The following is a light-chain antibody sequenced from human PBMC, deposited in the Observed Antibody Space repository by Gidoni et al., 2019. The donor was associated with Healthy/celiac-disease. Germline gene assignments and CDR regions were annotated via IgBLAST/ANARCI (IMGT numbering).Light chain of an antibody. CDR2: GAS. V-gene: IGKV3-20*01. CDR3: QQYGSSL. J-gene: IGKJ4*01. Sequence: EIVLTQSPGTLSLSPGERATLSCRASQSVSSSYLAWYQQKPGQAPRLLIYGASSRATGIPDRFSGSGSGTEFTLTISRLETEDFAVYYCQQYGSSLFGGGTKVEIK. CDR1: QSVSSSY.